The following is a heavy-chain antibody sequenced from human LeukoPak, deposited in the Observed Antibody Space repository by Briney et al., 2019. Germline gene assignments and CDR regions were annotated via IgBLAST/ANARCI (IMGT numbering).Heavy chain of an antibody. V-gene: IGHV4-30-4*08. Sequence: SETLSLTCTVSGASISSGDFYWSWIRQSPEKGLEWIGYIYFSGTVYYNPFLKSRVTISVDTSKNQFSLKLNSVTAADTAVYYCSRAVQASLQPRFDPWGQGTLVTVSS. CDR1: GASISSGDFY. CDR2: IYFSGTV. D-gene: IGHD1-1*01. CDR3: SRAVQASLQPRFDP. J-gene: IGHJ5*02.